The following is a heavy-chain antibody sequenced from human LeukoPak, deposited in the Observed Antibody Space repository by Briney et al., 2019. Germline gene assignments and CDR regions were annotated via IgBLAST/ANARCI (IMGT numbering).Heavy chain of an antibody. Sequence: GGSLRLSCAASGFTFINYGMYWVRQAPGKGLEWVANIKQDGSEKYYVDSVKGRFTISRDNSKNTLYLQMNSLRAEDTAVYYCAIPSSGWSFDYWGQGTLVTVSS. CDR3: AIPSSGWSFDY. D-gene: IGHD6-19*01. J-gene: IGHJ4*02. V-gene: IGHV3-7*01. CDR1: GFTFINYG. CDR2: IKQDGSEK.